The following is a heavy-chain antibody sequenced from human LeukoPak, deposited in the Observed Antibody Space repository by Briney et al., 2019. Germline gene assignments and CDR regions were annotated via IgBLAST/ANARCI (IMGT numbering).Heavy chain of an antibody. Sequence: PGGSLRLSCAASGFTFSSYAMHWVRQAPGKGLEWVAVISYDGSNKYYADSVKGRFTISRDNSKNTLYLQMNSLRAEDTAVYYCAREGNCDSSGYYYVLFDYWGQGTLSPSPQ. CDR1: GFTFSSYA. CDR2: ISYDGSNK. D-gene: IGHD3-22*01. CDR3: AREGNCDSSGYYYVLFDY. V-gene: IGHV3-30-3*01. J-gene: IGHJ4*02.